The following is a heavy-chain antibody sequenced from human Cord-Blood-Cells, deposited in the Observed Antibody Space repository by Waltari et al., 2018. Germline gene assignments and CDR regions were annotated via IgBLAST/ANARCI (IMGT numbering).Heavy chain of an antibody. D-gene: IGHD7-27*01. Sequence: QVQLVQSGAQMKKPGTSVKVPCMVTGYTLTELSMHGLRQAPGKGLEWMGGFDPEDGETIYAQKFQGRVTMTEDTSTDTAYMELSSLRSEDTAVYYCATIRNWGVGAGAFDIWGQGTMVTVSS. CDR2: FDPEDGET. CDR3: ATIRNWGVGAGAFDI. J-gene: IGHJ3*02. CDR1: GYTLTELS. V-gene: IGHV1-24*01.